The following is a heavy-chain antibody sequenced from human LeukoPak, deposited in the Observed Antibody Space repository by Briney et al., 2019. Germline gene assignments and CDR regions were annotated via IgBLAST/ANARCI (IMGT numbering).Heavy chain of an antibody. CDR2: IYTSGST. D-gene: IGHD5-12*01. CDR1: GGSVSSYY. CDR3: ARGEAVDSGYDYSYYYYMDV. Sequence: SETLSPTCTVAGGSVSSYYWRCIRQPAGKGLEWIGRIYTSGSTNYTPSLKSRVTMSIDTSKNQFSLKLSSVTAADTAVYYCARGEAVDSGYDYSYYYYMDVWGKGTTVTVSS. J-gene: IGHJ6*03. V-gene: IGHV4-4*07.